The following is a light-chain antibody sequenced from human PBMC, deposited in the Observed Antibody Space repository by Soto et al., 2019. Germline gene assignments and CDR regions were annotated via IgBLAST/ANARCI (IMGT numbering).Light chain of an antibody. V-gene: IGKV1-5*03. CDR2: KAS. CDR3: QQYNTYSGT. J-gene: IGKJ1*01. CDR1: QSISIW. Sequence: DIQMTQSPSTLSASVGDRVTITCRASQSISIWLAWHQQKPGKAPKLLIYKASNLESGVPLRFSGSGSGTEFTLTISSLQPDDFATYYCQQYNTYSGTFGQGTKVEIK.